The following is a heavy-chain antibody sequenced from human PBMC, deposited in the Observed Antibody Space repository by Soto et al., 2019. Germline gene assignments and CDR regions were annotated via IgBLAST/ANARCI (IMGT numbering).Heavy chain of an antibody. CDR2: ISGSGGST. CDR3: AKSTPRESIVVVPAAPDY. D-gene: IGHD2-2*01. CDR1: GFTFSSYA. V-gene: IGHV3-23*01. Sequence: GGSLRLSCAASGFTFSSYAMSWVRQAPGKGLEWVSTISGSGGSTYYADSVKGRFTISRDNSKNTLYLQMNSLRAEDTAVYYCAKSTPRESIVVVPAAPDYWGQGTLVTVSS. J-gene: IGHJ4*02.